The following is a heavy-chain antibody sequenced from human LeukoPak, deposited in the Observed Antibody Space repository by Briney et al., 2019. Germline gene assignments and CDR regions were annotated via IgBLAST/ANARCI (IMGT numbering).Heavy chain of an antibody. CDR3: AKVGRYSGSSGSY. CDR2: ISGSGGST. J-gene: IGHJ4*02. V-gene: IGHV3-23*01. D-gene: IGHD1-26*01. CDR1: GFTFSSYG. Sequence: PGGSLRFSCAASGFTFSSYGMSWVRQAPGKGLEWVSAISGSGGSTYYADSVKGRFTISRDNSKNTLYLQMNSLRAEDTAVYYCAKVGRYSGSSGSYWGQGTLVTVSS.